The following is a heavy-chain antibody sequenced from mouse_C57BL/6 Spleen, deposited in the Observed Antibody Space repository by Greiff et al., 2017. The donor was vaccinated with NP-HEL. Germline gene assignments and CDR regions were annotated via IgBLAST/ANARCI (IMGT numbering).Heavy chain of an antibody. J-gene: IGHJ2*01. CDR1: GFSLTSYA. D-gene: IGHD1-1*01. CDR2: IWTGGGT. V-gene: IGHV2-9-1*01. CDR3: ARNYGGSSFYYFDY. Sequence: VKVVESGPGLVAPSQSLSITCTVSGFSLTSYAISWVRQPPGKGLEWLGVIWTGGGTNYNSALKSRLSISKDNSKSQVFLKMNSLQTDDTARYYCARNYGGSSFYYFDYWGQGTTLTVSS.